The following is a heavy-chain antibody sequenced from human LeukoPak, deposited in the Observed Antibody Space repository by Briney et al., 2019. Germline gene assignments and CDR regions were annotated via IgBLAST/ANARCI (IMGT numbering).Heavy chain of an antibody. CDR2: INPSGHTT. Sequence: GASVKVSCKASGYTFTGYYMHWVRQAPGQGLEWMGIINPSGHTTDYAQKFQGRVTMTGDTPTSTVYMELSSLRSEDTAVYYCARGGSAYYDSPNFDYWGQGTLVTVSS. J-gene: IGHJ4*02. D-gene: IGHD3-22*01. CDR1: GYTFTGYY. V-gene: IGHV1-46*01. CDR3: ARGGSAYYDSPNFDY.